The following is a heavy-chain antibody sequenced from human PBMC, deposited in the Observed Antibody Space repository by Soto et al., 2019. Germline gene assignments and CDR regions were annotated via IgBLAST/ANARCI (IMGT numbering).Heavy chain of an antibody. V-gene: IGHV2-5*02. Sequence: QITLKESGPTLVKPTQTLTLTCTFSGFSLSTSGVGVGWIRQTPGKALEWLALSYWDDDRRYSPSLKSRLTVTKDTYKNRLVLTMTNMDPADTGTHDCAHRGPAVAGTGPVFDYCGKGTLLTVSS. D-gene: IGHD6-19*01. J-gene: IGHJ4*02. CDR3: AHRGPAVAGTGPVFDY. CDR1: GFSLSTSGVG. CDR2: SYWDDDR.